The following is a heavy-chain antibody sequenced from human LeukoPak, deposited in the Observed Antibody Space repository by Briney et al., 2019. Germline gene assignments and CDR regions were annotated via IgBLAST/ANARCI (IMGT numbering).Heavy chain of an antibody. CDR3: ARGRGIAAAVYYFDY. D-gene: IGHD6-13*01. J-gene: IGHJ4*02. V-gene: IGHV1-46*01. CDR1: GYTFTSYY. CDR2: INPSGGST. Sequence: ASVKVSCKASGYTFTSYYMHWVRQAPGQGLEWMGIINPSGGSTSYAQKFQGRVTMTRGTSTSTAYMELWSLRSDDTAVYYCARGRGIAAAVYYFDYWGQGTLVTVSS.